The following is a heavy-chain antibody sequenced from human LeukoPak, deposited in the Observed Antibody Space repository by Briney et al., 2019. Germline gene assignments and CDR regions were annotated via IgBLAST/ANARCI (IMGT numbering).Heavy chain of an antibody. V-gene: IGHV3-74*01. J-gene: IGHJ4*02. CDR1: GFTFSSYW. Sequence: GGSLRLSCPASGFTFSSYWMHWLRQAPGKGLVWVSRIHRDWIGSSYADCVRGRFTISRDNDKNTLYLQMNSLRAEDTAVYYCARDQGSFDYWGQGTLVTVSS. CDR2: IHRDWIGS. CDR3: ARDQGSFDY.